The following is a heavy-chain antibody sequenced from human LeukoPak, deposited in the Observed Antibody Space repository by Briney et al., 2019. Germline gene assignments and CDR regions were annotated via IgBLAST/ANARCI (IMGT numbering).Heavy chain of an antibody. CDR1: GFTFGSYW. J-gene: IGHJ5*02. Sequence: GGSLRLSCAASGFTFGSYWMSWVRQAPGKGLEWVANIKEDGSETYYVDSVKGRFIISRDNAKNSLYLQMNSLRAEDTAVYYCARGGGYISSWGQGTLVTVSS. V-gene: IGHV3-7*04. CDR3: ARGGGYISS. CDR2: IKEDGSET. D-gene: IGHD5-12*01.